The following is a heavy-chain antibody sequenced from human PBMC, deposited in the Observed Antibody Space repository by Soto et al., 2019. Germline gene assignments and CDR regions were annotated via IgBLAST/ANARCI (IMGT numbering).Heavy chain of an antibody. D-gene: IGHD2-21*01. CDR2: ISSSSSTI. J-gene: IGHJ4*02. CDR3: ASHIYGDFDY. Sequence: EVQLVGSGGGLVQPGGSLRLSCAASGFTFSSYSMSWVRQAPGKGLEWVSYISSSSSTIYYADSVKGRFTISRDNAKNSLYLQMNSLRDEDTAVYYCASHIYGDFDYWGQGTLVTVSS. CDR1: GFTFSSYS. V-gene: IGHV3-48*02.